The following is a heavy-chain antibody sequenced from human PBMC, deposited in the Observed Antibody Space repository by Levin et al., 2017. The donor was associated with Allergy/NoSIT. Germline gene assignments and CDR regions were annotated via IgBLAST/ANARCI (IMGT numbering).Heavy chain of an antibody. V-gene: IGHV1-69*06. Sequence: KISCKASGGTFSSYAISWVRQAPGQGLEWMGGIIPIFGTANYAQKFQGRVTITADKSTSTAYMEVSSLRSEDTAVYYCARAGRGIAVAGSRGYFDYWGQGTLVTVSS. D-gene: IGHD6-19*01. CDR2: IIPIFGTA. CDR3: ARAGRGIAVAGSRGYFDY. J-gene: IGHJ4*02. CDR1: GGTFSSYA.